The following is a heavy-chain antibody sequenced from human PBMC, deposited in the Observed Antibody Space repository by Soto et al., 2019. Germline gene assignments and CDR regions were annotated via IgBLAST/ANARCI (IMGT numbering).Heavy chain of an antibody. CDR1: GVSFSGYY. CDR3: ARLGSLVVPAATGSGNYYYYYMDV. V-gene: IGHV4-34*01. Sequence: PSETLSLTCAVYGVSFSGYYWSWIRQPPGKGLEWIGEINHSGSTNYNPSLKSRVTISVDTSKNQFSLKLSSVTAADTAVYYCARLGSLVVPAATGSGNYYYYYMDVWGKGTTVTVSS. D-gene: IGHD2-2*01. CDR2: INHSGST. J-gene: IGHJ6*03.